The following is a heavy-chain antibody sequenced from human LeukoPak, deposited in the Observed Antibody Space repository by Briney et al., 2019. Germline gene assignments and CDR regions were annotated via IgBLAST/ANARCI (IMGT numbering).Heavy chain of an antibody. CDR3: ATERYCSSTSCHMDV. CDR2: FDPEDGET. V-gene: IGHV1-24*01. Sequence: ASVKVSCKVSGYTLTELSMHWVRQAPGKGLEWMGGFDPEDGETIYAQKFQGRVTMTEDTSTDTAYMELSSLRSDDTAVYYCATERYCSSTSCHMDVWGKGTTVTVSS. J-gene: IGHJ6*03. CDR1: GYTLTELS. D-gene: IGHD2-2*01.